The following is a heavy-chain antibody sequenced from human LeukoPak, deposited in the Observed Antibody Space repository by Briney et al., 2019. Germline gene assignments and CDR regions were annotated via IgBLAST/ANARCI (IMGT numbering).Heavy chain of an antibody. CDR2: ITSSSYI. Sequence: GGSLRLSCAASGFTFSSYTINWVRQAPGKGLVWVSSITSSSYIYYADSVKGRFTISRDNAKNSLYLQMNSLRAEDTAVYYCARDSPSGSYYYFDYWGQGTMVTVSS. V-gene: IGHV3-21*01. CDR3: ARDSPSGSYYYFDY. CDR1: GFTFSSYT. J-gene: IGHJ4*02. D-gene: IGHD1-26*01.